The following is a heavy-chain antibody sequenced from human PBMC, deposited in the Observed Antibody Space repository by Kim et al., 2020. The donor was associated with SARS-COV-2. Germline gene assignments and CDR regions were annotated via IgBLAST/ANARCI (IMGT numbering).Heavy chain of an antibody. J-gene: IGHJ3*02. D-gene: IGHD3-22*01. Sequence: FQGRVTITADESTSTAYMELSSLRSEDTAVYYCARGESGYYYETDAFDIWGQGTMVTVSS. V-gene: IGHV1-69*01. CDR3: ARGESGYYYETDAFDI.